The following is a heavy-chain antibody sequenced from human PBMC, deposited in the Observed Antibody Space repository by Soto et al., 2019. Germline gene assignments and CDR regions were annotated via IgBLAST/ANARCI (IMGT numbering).Heavy chain of an antibody. J-gene: IGHJ6*02. CDR3: ASGEHANDGGYVGGNYYYGMDV. D-gene: IGHD5-12*01. CDR2: IYYSGST. V-gene: IGHV4-59*01. CDR1: GGSISSYY. Sequence: SETLSLTCTVSGGSISSYYWSWIRQPPGKGLEWIGYIYYSGSTNYNPSLKSRVTISVDTSKNQFSLRLSSVTAADTAVYYCASGEHANDGGYVGGNYYYGMDVWGQGTTVTVSS.